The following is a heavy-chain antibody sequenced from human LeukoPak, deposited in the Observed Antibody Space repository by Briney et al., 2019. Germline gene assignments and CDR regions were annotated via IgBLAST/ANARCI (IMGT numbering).Heavy chain of an antibody. CDR2: ITWNSDII. CDR1: GFSFDDYV. V-gene: IGHV3-9*01. Sequence: GGSLRLSCAASGFSFDDYVMHWVRQAPGKGLEWVSTITWNSDIIGYADSVKGRFTISRDNAKNTLYLQMNSLRAEDTAVYYCARDGVGATDYWGQGTLVTVSS. D-gene: IGHD1-26*01. J-gene: IGHJ4*02. CDR3: ARDGVGATDY.